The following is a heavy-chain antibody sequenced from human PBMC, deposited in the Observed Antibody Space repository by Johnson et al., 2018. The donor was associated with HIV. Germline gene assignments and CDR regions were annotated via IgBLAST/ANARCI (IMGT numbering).Heavy chain of an antibody. CDR1: GFTVSSNY. D-gene: IGHD1-26*01. V-gene: IGHV3-66*01. J-gene: IGHJ3*02. CDR3: ARGGGSSVAFDI. Sequence: VLLVESGGGLVQPGGSLRLSCAASGFTVSSNYMSWVRQAPGKGLERVSVVYSGGSTYYADSVKGRFTISRDNSKNTLYLQRNSLRAEDTAVYYCARGGGSSVAFDIWGQGTMVTVSS. CDR2: VYSGGST.